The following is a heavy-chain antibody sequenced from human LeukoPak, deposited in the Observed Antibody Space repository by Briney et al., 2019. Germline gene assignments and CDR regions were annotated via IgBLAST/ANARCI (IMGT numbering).Heavy chain of an antibody. J-gene: IGHJ5*02. CDR2: IYYSGST. V-gene: IGHV4-59*01. CDR3: ANGGYCSSTSCYPNWFDP. Sequence: NPSETLSLTCSVSGGSISSYYWSWIRQPPGKGLEWIGYIYYSGSTNYNPSLKSRVTISVDTSKNQFSLKLRSVTAADTAVYYCANGGYCSSTSCYPNWFDPWGQGTPVTVSS. CDR1: GGSISSYY. D-gene: IGHD2-2*01.